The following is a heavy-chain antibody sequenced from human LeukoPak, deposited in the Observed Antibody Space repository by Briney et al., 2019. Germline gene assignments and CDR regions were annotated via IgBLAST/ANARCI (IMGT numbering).Heavy chain of an antibody. CDR2: INPNSGGT. J-gene: IGHJ4*02. CDR1: GYTFTGYY. Sequence: ASVKVSCKASGYTFTGYYMHWVREAPGQGLEWMGWINPNSGGTKYAQKFQGRVTMTRDTSITTVYMELSSLRSDDTAVYYCARDYYGSGSYYQLGYWGQGTLVTVSS. D-gene: IGHD3-10*01. V-gene: IGHV1-2*02. CDR3: ARDYYGSGSYYQLGY.